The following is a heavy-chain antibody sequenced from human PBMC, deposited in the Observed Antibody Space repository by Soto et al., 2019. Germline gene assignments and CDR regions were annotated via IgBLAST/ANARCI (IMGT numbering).Heavy chain of an antibody. J-gene: IGHJ6*02. D-gene: IGHD6-19*01. CDR3: ARLCIAVAGQYYYGMDV. CDR2: IYYSGTT. Sequence: PSETLSLTCTVSGGSISSGGYYWSWIRQHPGKGLEWIGYIYYSGTTYYNPPLKSRVTISVDTSKNQFSLKLSSVTAADTAVYYCARLCIAVAGQYYYGMDVWGQGALVTVSS. V-gene: IGHV4-31*03. CDR1: GGSISSGGYY.